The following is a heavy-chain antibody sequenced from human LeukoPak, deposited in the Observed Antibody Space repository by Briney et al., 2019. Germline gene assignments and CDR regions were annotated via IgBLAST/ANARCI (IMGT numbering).Heavy chain of an antibody. V-gene: IGHV1-69*01. Sequence: SVKVSCKASGGTFSSYAINWVRQAPGQGLEWLGGIIPIFGTANYAQKFQDRVTITADESTSTAYMELSSLRSEDTAIYYCASRLYCSNTRCRNYPFAYWGQGTLVTVSS. CDR1: GGTFSSYA. CDR2: IIPIFGTA. J-gene: IGHJ4*02. D-gene: IGHD2-2*01. CDR3: ASRLYCSNTRCRNYPFAY.